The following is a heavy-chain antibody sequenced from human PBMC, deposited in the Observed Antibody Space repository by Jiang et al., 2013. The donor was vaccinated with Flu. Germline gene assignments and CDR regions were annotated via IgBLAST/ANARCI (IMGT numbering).Heavy chain of an antibody. V-gene: IGHV1-8*01. CDR1: GYTFTSYD. CDR2: MNPNSGNT. Sequence: GAEVKKPGASVKVSCKASGYTFTSYDINWVRQATGQGLEWMGWMNPNSGNTGYAQKFQGRVTMTRNTSISTAYMELSSLRSEDTAVYYCARTPPSYSSSWYPVDYWGQGTLVTVSS. J-gene: IGHJ4*02. D-gene: IGHD6-13*01. CDR3: ARTPPSYSSSWYPVDY.